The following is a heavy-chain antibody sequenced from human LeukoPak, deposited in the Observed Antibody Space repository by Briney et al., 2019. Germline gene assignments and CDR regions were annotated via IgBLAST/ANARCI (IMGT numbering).Heavy chain of an antibody. Sequence: NPSGTLSLTCAVSGGSISSNNWWSWVRQPPGKGLEWIGNIYHSGTTHYNPSLKSRVTISVDKSKNQFSLKLSSVTTADTAVYYCARGNTALGYWGQGTLVTVSS. J-gene: IGHJ4*02. V-gene: IGHV4-4*02. CDR2: IYHSGTT. CDR1: GGSISSNNW. D-gene: IGHD2-2*02. CDR3: ARGNTALGY.